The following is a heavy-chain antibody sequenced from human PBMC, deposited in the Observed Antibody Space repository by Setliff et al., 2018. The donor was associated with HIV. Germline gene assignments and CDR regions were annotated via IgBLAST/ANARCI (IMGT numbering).Heavy chain of an antibody. V-gene: IGHV3-30*01. CDR2: ISYDGSNK. D-gene: IGHD6-13*01. CDR3: ARDGGIYYYYNYMDV. Sequence: PGGSLRLSCAASGFTFSSYAMHWVRQAPGKGLEWVAVISYDGSNKYYADSVKGRFTISRDNSKNTLYLQMNSLRAEDTAVYYCARDGGIYYYYNYMDVWGKGTTVTVSS. J-gene: IGHJ6*03. CDR1: GFTFSSYA.